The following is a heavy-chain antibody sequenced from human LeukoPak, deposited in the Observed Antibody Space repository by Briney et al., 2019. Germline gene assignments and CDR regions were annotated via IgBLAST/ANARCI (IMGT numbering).Heavy chain of an antibody. CDR3: AHASSRRDVYNPYGYTWFDP. CDR1: GFSLRTGGVG. J-gene: IGHJ5*02. CDR2: IYWSDDK. V-gene: IGHV2-5*01. D-gene: IGHD5-24*01. Sequence: SGPTLVKPTQTLTLTCTFLGFSLRTGGVGVAWIRQPPGKALEWLALIYWSDDKRYSPSLKSRLTITKDTSKNQVVLTMTNMDPVDTATYYCAHASSRRDVYNPYGYTWFDPWGQGTLVTVSS.